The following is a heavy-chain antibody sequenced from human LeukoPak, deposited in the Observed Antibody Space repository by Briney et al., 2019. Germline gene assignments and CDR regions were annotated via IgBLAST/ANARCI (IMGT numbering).Heavy chain of an antibody. CDR1: GFTFSDFW. CDR2: INTDGSTT. J-gene: IGHJ3*01. D-gene: IGHD3-22*01. V-gene: IGHV3-74*01. Sequence: SGGSLRLSCAASGFTFSDFWIHWVRQAPGKGLVWVSRINTDGSTTEYADSVKGRFTISRDNAKNTLYLQMNSLRAEDTAVYNCARGWVPSDITMNWGQGTMVTVSS. CDR3: ARGWVPSDITMN.